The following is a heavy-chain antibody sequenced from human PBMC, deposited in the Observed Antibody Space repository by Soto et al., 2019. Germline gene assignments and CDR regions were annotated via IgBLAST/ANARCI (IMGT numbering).Heavy chain of an antibody. CDR1: GFTFSIYA. J-gene: IGHJ4*02. Sequence: GGSLRLSCAASGFTFSIYAMHWVRQAPGKGLEWVAVILYDGNNKDYADSVKGRFTISRDNSKNTLYLQMNSLRAEDTAVYYCASNLFSSSWYYFDYWGQGTLVTVSS. D-gene: IGHD6-13*01. V-gene: IGHV3-30-3*01. CDR2: ILYDGNNK. CDR3: ASNLFSSSWYYFDY.